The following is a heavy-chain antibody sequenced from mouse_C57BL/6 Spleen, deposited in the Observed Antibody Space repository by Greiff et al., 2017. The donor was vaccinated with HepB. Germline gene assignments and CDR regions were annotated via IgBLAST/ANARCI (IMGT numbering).Heavy chain of an antibody. Sequence: EVKLMESGGGLVKPGGSLKLSCAASGFTFSSYAMSWVRQTPEKRLEWVATISDGGSYTYYPDNVKGRFTISRDNAKNNLYLQMSHLKSEDTAMYYCARGDSGYYYAMDYWGQGTSVTVSS. CDR2: ISDGGSYT. CDR1: GFTFSSYA. J-gene: IGHJ4*01. D-gene: IGHD3-1*01. CDR3: ARGDSGYYYAMDY. V-gene: IGHV5-4*03.